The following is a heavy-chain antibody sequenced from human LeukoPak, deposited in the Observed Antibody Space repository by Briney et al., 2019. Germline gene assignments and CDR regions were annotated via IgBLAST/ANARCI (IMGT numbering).Heavy chain of an antibody. V-gene: IGHV4-34*01. CDR2: INHSGST. CDR1: GGSFSGYY. Sequence: SETLSLTCAVYGGSFSGYYWSWIRQPPGKGLEWIGEINHSGSTNYNPSLKSRVTISVDTSKNQFSLKPSSVTAADTAVYYCARFRVLRYFDWSAYYFVYWGQGTLVTVSS. D-gene: IGHD3-9*01. J-gene: IGHJ4*02. CDR3: ARFRVLRYFDWSAYYFVY.